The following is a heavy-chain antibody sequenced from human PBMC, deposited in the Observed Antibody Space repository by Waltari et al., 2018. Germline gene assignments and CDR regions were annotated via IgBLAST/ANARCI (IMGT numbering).Heavy chain of an antibody. D-gene: IGHD4-17*01. CDR2: IYHSGNA. CDR3: ARLDYGDNEPLDY. Sequence: HLHESGPGLVKPSETLSLTGIVSGFSISSGSYWGWVRQPPGKGLEWIGSIYHSGNAYYNPSLESRVTISVDPSSNQFSLKVRSVTAADTAVYYCARLDYGDNEPLDYWGQGTLVTVSS. CDR1: GFSISSGSY. V-gene: IGHV4-38-2*02. J-gene: IGHJ4*02.